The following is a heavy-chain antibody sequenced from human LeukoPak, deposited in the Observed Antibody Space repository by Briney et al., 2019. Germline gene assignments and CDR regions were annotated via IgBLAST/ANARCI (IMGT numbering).Heavy chain of an antibody. CDR3: ARARGYSGYERYFDY. Sequence: SETLSLTCAVSGGSISSSNWWSWVRQPPGKGLEWIGEIYHSGSTNYNPSLKSRVTISVDKSKNQFSLKLSSVTAADTAVYYCARARGYSGYERYFDYWGQGTLVTVSS. D-gene: IGHD5-12*01. CDR1: GGSISSSNW. CDR2: IYHSGST. V-gene: IGHV4-4*02. J-gene: IGHJ4*02.